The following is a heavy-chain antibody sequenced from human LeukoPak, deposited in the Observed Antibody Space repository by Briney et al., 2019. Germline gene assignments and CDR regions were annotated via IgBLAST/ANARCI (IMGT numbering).Heavy chain of an antibody. J-gene: IGHJ4*02. CDR2: ITSSSSTI. CDR1: GFSFSSYS. D-gene: IGHD6-13*01. Sequence: QPGGSLRLSCAASGFSFSSYSMNWVRQAPGKGLEWVSYITSSSSTIHYADSVKGRFTISRDNAKNSLYLQMNSLRDEDTAVFYCARGVAGMAYFDYWGQGTLVTVSS. V-gene: IGHV3-48*02. CDR3: ARGVAGMAYFDY.